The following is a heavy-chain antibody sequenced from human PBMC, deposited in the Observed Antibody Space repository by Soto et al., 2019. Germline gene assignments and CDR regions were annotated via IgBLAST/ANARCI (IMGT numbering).Heavy chain of an antibody. CDR1: GFTFSSYS. CDR2: ISSSSIYI. CDR3: AREGIAAAGDDY. D-gene: IGHD6-13*01. Sequence: EVQLVESGGGLVKPGGSLRLSCAASGFTFSSYSMNWVRQAPGKGLEWVSSISSSSIYIYYADSVKGRFTISRDNAKNSLYLQMNSLRAEDTAVYYCAREGIAAAGDDYWGQGTLVTVSS. V-gene: IGHV3-21*01. J-gene: IGHJ4*02.